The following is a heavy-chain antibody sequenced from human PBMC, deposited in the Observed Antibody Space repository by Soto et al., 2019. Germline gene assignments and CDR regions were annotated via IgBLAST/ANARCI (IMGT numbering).Heavy chain of an antibody. V-gene: IGHV3-21*01. Sequence: EVQLVESGGGLVKPGGSLRLSCAASGFTFSSYSMNWVRQAPGKGLEWVSSISSSSIYIYYADSVKGRFTISRNNAKNSLYLKMNSLRAEDTAVYYCARHGSGSYYNVIDYWGQGTLVTVSS. J-gene: IGHJ4*02. CDR2: ISSSSIYI. CDR3: ARHGSGSYYNVIDY. D-gene: IGHD3-10*01. CDR1: GFTFSSYS.